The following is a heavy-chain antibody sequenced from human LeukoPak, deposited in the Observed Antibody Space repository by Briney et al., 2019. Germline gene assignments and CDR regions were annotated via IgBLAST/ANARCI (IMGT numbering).Heavy chain of an antibody. V-gene: IGHV4-39*07. CDR1: GGSISSSSYY. Sequence: PSEPLSLTCTVSGGSISSSSYYWGWIRQPPGKGLEWIGSIYYSGSTYYNPSLKSRVTISVDTSKNQFSLKLSSVTAADTAVYYCARVGVIVVVLDYWGQGTLVTVSS. CDR2: IYYSGST. CDR3: ARVGVIVVVLDY. J-gene: IGHJ4*02. D-gene: IGHD2-2*01.